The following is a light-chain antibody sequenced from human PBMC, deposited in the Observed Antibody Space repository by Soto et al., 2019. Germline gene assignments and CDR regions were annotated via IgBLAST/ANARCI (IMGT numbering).Light chain of an antibody. V-gene: IGKV3-20*01. Sequence: EIVLTQSPGTLSLSPGERATLSCRASQSVSSNYLAWYQQKPGQAPRLLIYGASSRATGIPDRFSGSGSGTDFTLTISRLEPDDFATYYCQQYNSYSTFGGGTKVDIK. CDR3: QQYNSYST. CDR1: QSVSSNY. CDR2: GAS. J-gene: IGKJ4*01.